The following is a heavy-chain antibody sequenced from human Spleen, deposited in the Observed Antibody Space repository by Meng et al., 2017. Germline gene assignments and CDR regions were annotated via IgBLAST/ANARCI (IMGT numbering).Heavy chain of an antibody. V-gene: IGHV1-69*05. CDR2: INAVFGTT. Sequence: SVKVSCKALGGIFSNYVIGWVRQAPGQGLEWMGGINAVFGTTNYAQKFQGRVTITTDDSTSTAYMDLSSLRSDDTAVYYCARHGYYYEITGSYSHDAFDIWGQGTMVTVSS. CDR3: ARHGYYYEITGSYSHDAFDI. CDR1: GGIFSNYV. D-gene: IGHD3-22*01. J-gene: IGHJ3*02.